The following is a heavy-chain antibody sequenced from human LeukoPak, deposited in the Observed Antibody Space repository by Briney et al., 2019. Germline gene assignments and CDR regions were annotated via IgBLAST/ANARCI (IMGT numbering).Heavy chain of an antibody. Sequence: PSETLSLTCTVSGGPISSGDYYWSWIRQPPGKGLEWIGYIYYSGSTYYNPSLKSRVTISVDTSKNQFSLKLSSVTAADTAVYYCARGKSSTSFDYWGQGTLVTVSS. CDR2: IYYSGST. J-gene: IGHJ4*02. CDR3: ARGKSSTSFDY. CDR1: GGPISSGDYY. D-gene: IGHD2-2*01. V-gene: IGHV4-30-4*01.